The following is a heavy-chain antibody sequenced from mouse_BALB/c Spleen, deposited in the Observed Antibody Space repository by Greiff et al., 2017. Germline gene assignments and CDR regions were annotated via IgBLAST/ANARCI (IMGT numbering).Heavy chain of an antibody. J-gene: IGHJ3*01. CDR2: INPSTGYT. CDR3: ARNPAWFAY. CDR1: GYTFTSYW. V-gene: IGHV1-7*01. Sequence: QVQLKESGAELAKPGASVKMSCKASGYTFTSYWMHWVKQRPGQGLEWIGYINPSTGYTEYNQKFKDKATLTADKSSSTAYMQLSSLTSEDSAVYYCARNPAWFAYWGQGTLVTVSA.